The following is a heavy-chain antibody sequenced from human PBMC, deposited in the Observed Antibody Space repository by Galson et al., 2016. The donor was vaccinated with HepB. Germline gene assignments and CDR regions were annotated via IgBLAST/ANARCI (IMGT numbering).Heavy chain of an antibody. Sequence: PALVKPTQTLTLTCTFSGFSLSTIGMFVSWIRQPPGKALEWLALINWDDAKSYGTSLKTRLTTSKDTSKNQVVLTMTNMDPVDTATYYCARYSMGAPPDYWGQGTLVTVSS. V-gene: IGHV2-70*01. CDR2: INWDDAK. CDR3: ARYSMGAPPDY. D-gene: IGHD1-26*01. CDR1: GFSLSTIGMF. J-gene: IGHJ4*02.